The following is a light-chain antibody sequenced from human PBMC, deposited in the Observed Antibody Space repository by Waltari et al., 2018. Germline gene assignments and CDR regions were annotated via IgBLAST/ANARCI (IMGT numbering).Light chain of an antibody. CDR2: DVS. CDR3: SSYTSSNTLV. J-gene: IGLJ3*02. Sequence: QSALTQPASVSGSPGQSITISCTGTSSDVGGYNHVPWYHKYPGTAPKLMIFDVSYRPSGVSNRFSGTKSGNTASLTISGLQAEDEADYYCSSYTSSNTLVFGGGTKLTVL. V-gene: IGLV2-14*01. CDR1: SSDVGGYNH.